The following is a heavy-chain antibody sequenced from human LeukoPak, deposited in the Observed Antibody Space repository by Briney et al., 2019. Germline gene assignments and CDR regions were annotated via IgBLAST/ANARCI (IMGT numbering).Heavy chain of an antibody. CDR2: INHSGST. CDR1: GGSFSGYY. J-gene: IGHJ4*02. Sequence: SETLSLTCAVYGGSFSGYYWSWIRQPPGKGLKWIGEINHSGSTNYNPSLKSRVTISVDTSKNQFSLKLSSVTAADTAVYYCARADYELLWFGELLFVLDYWGQGTLVTVSS. D-gene: IGHD3-10*01. V-gene: IGHV4-34*01. CDR3: ARADYELLWFGELLFVLDY.